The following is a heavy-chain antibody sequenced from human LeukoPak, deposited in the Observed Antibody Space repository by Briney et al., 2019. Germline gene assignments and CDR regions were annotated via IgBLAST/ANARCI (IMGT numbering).Heavy chain of an antibody. Sequence: ASVKVSCKASGGTFSSYAISWVRQAPGQGLEWMGRIIPILGIANYAQKFQGRVTITADKSTSTAYMELSSLRSEDTAVYCCARVPCSGGSCYSFYYYYYGMDVWGQGTTVTVSS. CDR2: IIPILGIA. CDR3: ARVPCSGGSCYSFYYYYYGMDV. V-gene: IGHV1-69*04. CDR1: GGTFSSYA. J-gene: IGHJ6*02. D-gene: IGHD2-15*01.